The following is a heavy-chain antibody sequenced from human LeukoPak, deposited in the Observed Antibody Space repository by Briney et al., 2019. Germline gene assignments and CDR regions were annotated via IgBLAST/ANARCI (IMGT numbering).Heavy chain of an antibody. CDR1: GGSISSSSYY. CDR3: ARGYYYGSGSYYTPFGY. Sequence: SETLSLTCTVSGGSISSSSYYWGWIRQPPGKGLEWIGSIYCSGSTYYNPSLKSRVTISVDTSKNQFSLKLSSVTAADTAVYYCARGYYYGSGSYYTPFGYWGQGTLVTVSS. J-gene: IGHJ4*02. D-gene: IGHD3-10*01. CDR2: IYCSGST. V-gene: IGHV4-39*01.